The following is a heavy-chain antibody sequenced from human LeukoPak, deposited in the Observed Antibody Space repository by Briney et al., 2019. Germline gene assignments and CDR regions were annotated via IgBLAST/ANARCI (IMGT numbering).Heavy chain of an antibody. D-gene: IGHD5-24*01. CDR2: ISYDGSNK. CDR1: GFTFSSYG. Sequence: GGSLRLSCAASGFTFSSYGMHWVRQAPGKGLEWVAVISYDGSNKYYADSVKGRFTISRDNSKNTLYLQMNSLRAGDAVVYYCAKVVRGYSFDYWGRGTLVTVSS. CDR3: AKVVRGYSFDY. V-gene: IGHV3-30*18. J-gene: IGHJ4*02.